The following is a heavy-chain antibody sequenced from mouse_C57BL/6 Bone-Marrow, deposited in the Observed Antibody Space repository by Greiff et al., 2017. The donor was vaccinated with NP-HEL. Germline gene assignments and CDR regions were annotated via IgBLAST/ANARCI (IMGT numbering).Heavy chain of an antibody. J-gene: IGHJ4*01. D-gene: IGHD1-1*01. V-gene: IGHV1-19*01. CDR3: ARGDYYGSSFLAMDY. CDR1: GYTFTDYY. Sequence: VQLQQSGPVLVKPGASVKMSCKASGYTFTDYYMNWVKQSHGKSLEWIGVINPYNGGTSYNQKFKGKATLTVAKSSSTAYMELNSLTSEDSAVYYCARGDYYGSSFLAMDYWGQGTSVTVSS. CDR2: INPYNGGT.